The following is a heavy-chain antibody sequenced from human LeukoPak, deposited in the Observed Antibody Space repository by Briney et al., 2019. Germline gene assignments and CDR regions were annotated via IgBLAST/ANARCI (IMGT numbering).Heavy chain of an antibody. Sequence: GGSLRLSCAASGFTFSSYSMHWVRQALGKGLEWVSSISSSSSYIYYADSVKGRFTISRDNAKNSLYLQMNSLRAEDTAVYYCAKYPGIAAAGTTSDFDYWGQGTLVTVSS. CDR3: AKYPGIAAAGTTSDFDY. V-gene: IGHV3-21*01. CDR1: GFTFSSYS. D-gene: IGHD6-13*01. CDR2: ISSSSSYI. J-gene: IGHJ4*02.